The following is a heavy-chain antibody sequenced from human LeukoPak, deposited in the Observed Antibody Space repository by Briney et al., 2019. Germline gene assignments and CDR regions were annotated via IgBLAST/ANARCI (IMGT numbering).Heavy chain of an antibody. J-gene: IGHJ4*02. CDR3: AREGDYNSGDAY. CDR1: GGSFSTYA. V-gene: IGHV1-69*04. CDR2: IIPVLGIT. D-gene: IGHD4-17*01. Sequence: SVKVSCKASGGSFSTYAISWARQAPGQGLEWMGRIIPVLGITHFAEKFQDRATITADKSTSTVYMELSSLTSEDTAVYYCAREGDYNSGDAYWGQGTLVTVSS.